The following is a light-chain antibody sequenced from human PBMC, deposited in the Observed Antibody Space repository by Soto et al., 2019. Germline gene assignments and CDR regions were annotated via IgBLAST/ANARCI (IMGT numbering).Light chain of an antibody. CDR3: QKYNSAPLT. CDR1: QGIAPY. CDR2: AAS. Sequence: DVQMTQSPSSLSASVGDRVTITCRASQGIAPYLAWFQQKPGKVPKLLIYAASTLQSGVPSRFRGSGSGTDFTLTISSLQPEDVGTYYCQKYNSAPLTFGGGTKVEIK. V-gene: IGKV1-27*01. J-gene: IGKJ4*01.